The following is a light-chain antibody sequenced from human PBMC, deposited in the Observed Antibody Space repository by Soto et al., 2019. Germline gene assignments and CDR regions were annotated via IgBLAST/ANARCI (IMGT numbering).Light chain of an antibody. Sequence: DVVLTQSPLSLAVALGQPASISCRSSQSLVFSDGNIYLNWFQQRPGQSPRRLIYKVSNRDSGVPDRFCGSGSGTDFTLNISRVEGEDVGVYYCMQGSRWLWAFGQGTKVEIK. CDR1: QSLVFSDGNIY. CDR2: KVS. J-gene: IGKJ1*01. V-gene: IGKV2-30*01. CDR3: MQGSRWLWA.